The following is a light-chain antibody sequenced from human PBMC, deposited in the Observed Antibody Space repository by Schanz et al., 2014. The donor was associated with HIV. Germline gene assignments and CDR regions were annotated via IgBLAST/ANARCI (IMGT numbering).Light chain of an antibody. J-gene: IGKJ4*01. V-gene: IGKV1-17*01. CDR2: AAS. Sequence: DIQMTQSPSSLSASVGDRVTITCRASQGIGNDLGWYQQRPGKAPKRLIYAASTLQSGVPSRFVGGGSGTEFTLTISSLQPEDFATYYCQQLNNFFTFGGGTRVEV. CDR3: QQLNNFFT. CDR1: QGIGND.